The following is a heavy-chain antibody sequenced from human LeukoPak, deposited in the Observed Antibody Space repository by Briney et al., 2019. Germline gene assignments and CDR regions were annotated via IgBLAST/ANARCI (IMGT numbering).Heavy chain of an antibody. V-gene: IGHV4-61*02. CDR1: GGSISSGSYY. D-gene: IGHD1-26*01. J-gene: IGHJ4*02. CDR3: ARETLSGDFDY. CDR2: GYTSGST. Sequence: SQTLSLTCTVSGGSISSGSYYWSWIRQPAGKGLEWIGRGYTSGSTNYNPSLKSRVTISLDTSKNQFSLKLSSVTAADTAVYYCARETLSGDFDYWGQGTLVTVSS.